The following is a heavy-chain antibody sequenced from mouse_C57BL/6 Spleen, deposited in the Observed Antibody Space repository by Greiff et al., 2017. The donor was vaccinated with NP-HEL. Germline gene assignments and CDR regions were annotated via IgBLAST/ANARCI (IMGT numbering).Heavy chain of an antibody. CDR1: GYSITSGYY. D-gene: IGHD2-2*01. J-gene: IGHJ4*01. Sequence: EVKLVESGPGLVKPSQSLSLTCSVTGYSITSGYYWNWIRQFPGNKLEWMGYISYDGSNNYNPSLKNRISITRDTSKNQFFLKLNSVTTEDTATYYCASAGVTTGDYYAMDYWGQGTSVTVSS. V-gene: IGHV3-6*01. CDR2: ISYDGSN. CDR3: ASAGVTTGDYYAMDY.